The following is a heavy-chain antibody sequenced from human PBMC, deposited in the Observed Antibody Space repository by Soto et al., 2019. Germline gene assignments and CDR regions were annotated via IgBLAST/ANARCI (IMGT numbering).Heavy chain of an antibody. CDR1: GGSISSGGYY. Sequence: QVQLQESGPGLVKPSQTLSLTCTVSGGSISSGGYYWNWIRQHPGKGLEWIGYIYYSGYTYYNPSPKSRFTISVDSPKNQCSLKLCTVTAADSAVYYCAREPSIWGQGTLVTVSS. J-gene: IGHJ4*02. V-gene: IGHV4-31*03. CDR2: IYYSGYT. CDR3: AREPSI.